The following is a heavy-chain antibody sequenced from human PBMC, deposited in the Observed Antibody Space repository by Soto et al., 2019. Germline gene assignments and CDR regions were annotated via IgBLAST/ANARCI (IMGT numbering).Heavy chain of an antibody. Sequence: QVHLVQSGAEVKKPGSSVKVSCKASGVTFFNSGFSWVRQAPGQGLEWVGGILPSLHTTKYAQSFRGRVTITADESTSTAYMELPSLRAADTAVYYCASGPGYCSGGSCRPSEYFRHWGQGTLLIVSS. D-gene: IGHD2-15*01. CDR2: ILPSLHTT. CDR3: ASGPGYCSGGSCRPSEYFRH. J-gene: IGHJ1*01. V-gene: IGHV1-69*11. CDR1: GVTFFNSG.